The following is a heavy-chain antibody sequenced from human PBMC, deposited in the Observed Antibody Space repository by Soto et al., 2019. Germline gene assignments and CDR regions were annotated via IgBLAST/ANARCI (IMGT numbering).Heavy chain of an antibody. CDR1: GFYVSNYY. V-gene: IGHV3-66*01. CDR2: IYRGGEI. CDR3: ARDRRHGDTL. D-gene: IGHD5-18*01. J-gene: IGHJ4*02. Sequence: EVQVVESGGGLVQPGGSLRLCCAASGFYVSNYYMSWFRQAPGKGLEWVSVIYRGGEIYDAGSVQRRFTTSRHISRNSLELQMNSLRADVTAVYYCARDRRHGDTLWGQGVVVTVSS.